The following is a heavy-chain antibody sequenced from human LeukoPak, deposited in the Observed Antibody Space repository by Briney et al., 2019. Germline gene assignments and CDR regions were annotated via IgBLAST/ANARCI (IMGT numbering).Heavy chain of an antibody. J-gene: IGHJ4*02. Sequence: SETLSLTCSVSGDSISSARYYWSWIRQPAGKGLEWIGRIYTSGSTDYNPSLKSRVTISVDTSKNQFSLKLSSVTAADTAVYYCARRRRYYYGSGSLAYFDYWGQGTLVTVSS. CDR1: GDSISSARYY. V-gene: IGHV4-61*02. CDR3: ARRRRYYYGSGSLAYFDY. CDR2: IYTSGST. D-gene: IGHD3-10*01.